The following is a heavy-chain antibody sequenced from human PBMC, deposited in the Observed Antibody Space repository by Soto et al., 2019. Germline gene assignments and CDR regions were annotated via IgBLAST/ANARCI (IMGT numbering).Heavy chain of an antibody. CDR3: ARWRGTVTSPGFMGPLDY. CDR1: GGSIKSFT. D-gene: IGHD3-16*01. CDR2: ITPYSATA. J-gene: IGHJ4*02. V-gene: IGHV1-69*06. Sequence: GQLVQSGAEVKKPGSSVRVSCKSSGGSIKSFTISWVRQAPGQGPEWLGGITPYSATAKYAQKFQGRLTITADKSTNSVYMDLASLRSDDTALYYCARWRGTVTSPGFMGPLDYWGQGTLVTVSS.